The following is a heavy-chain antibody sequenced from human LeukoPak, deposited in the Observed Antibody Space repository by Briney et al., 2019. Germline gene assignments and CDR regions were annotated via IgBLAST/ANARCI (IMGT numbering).Heavy chain of an antibody. Sequence: GGSLRLSCAASGFTFSSYWMHWVRQAPGKGLVWVSRINSDGSTTTYVDSVKGRFTISRDNARNTLYLQMNSLGAEDTAVYYCARVTWNYVPFDYWGQGTLVTVSS. D-gene: IGHD3-10*02. CDR3: ARVTWNYVPFDY. CDR1: GFTFSSYW. CDR2: INSDGSTT. J-gene: IGHJ4*02. V-gene: IGHV3-74*01.